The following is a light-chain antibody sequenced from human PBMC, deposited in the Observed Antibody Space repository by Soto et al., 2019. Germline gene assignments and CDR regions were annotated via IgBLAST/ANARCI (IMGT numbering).Light chain of an antibody. V-gene: IGKV1-5*03. Sequence: DIQMTQSPSTLSASVGDRVTITCRASQSISSWLAWYQQKPGKAPKLLIYNASSLESGVPSRFSGSGSGTEFPLTISILQPDDFASYYCQQYNSYTYAFGQGTKLEIK. J-gene: IGKJ2*01. CDR3: QQYNSYTYA. CDR1: QSISSW. CDR2: NAS.